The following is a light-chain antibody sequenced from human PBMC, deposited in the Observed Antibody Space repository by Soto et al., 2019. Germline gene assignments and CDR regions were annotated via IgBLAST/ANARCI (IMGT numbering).Light chain of an antibody. Sequence: DLNWPCSVFGCPRQAITLFFPGDRSGVGGYNYVSWYQQHQGSAPKLMIYDVSSRPSGVSNRFSGSKSGNTASLTISGLQAEDEADYYCSSYTSSFKLAVFGSGTKVTVL. CDR2: DVS. V-gene: IGLV2-14*03. J-gene: IGLJ1*01. CDR1: RSGVGGYNY. CDR3: SSYTSSFKLAV.